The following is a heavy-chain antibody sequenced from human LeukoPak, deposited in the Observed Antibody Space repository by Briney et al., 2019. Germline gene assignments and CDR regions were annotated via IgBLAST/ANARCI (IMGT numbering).Heavy chain of an antibody. J-gene: IGHJ4*02. D-gene: IGHD3-9*01. CDR3: AKFHQADAIRYFDWLPGY. CDR2: ISGSGGST. Sequence: GGTLRLSCVASGFTFSNYGMSWVRQAPGKGLEWVSAISGSGGSTYYADSVKGRFTISRDNSKNTLYLQMNSLRAEDTAVYYCAKFHQADAIRYFDWLPGYWGQGTLVTVSS. V-gene: IGHV3-23*01. CDR1: GFTFSNYG.